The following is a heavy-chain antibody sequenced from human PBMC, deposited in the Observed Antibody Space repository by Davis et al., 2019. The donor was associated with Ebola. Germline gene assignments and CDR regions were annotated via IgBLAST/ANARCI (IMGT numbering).Heavy chain of an antibody. V-gene: IGHV3-7*01. D-gene: IGHD2-2*01. J-gene: IGHJ5*02. CDR3: ARVKCGSASCVNGDSFDP. CDR1: GFTFSSYS. Sequence: GGSLKLSCAASGFTFSSYSMNWVRQAPGKGLEWVASIKQDGSNKYYVDSVKGRFTISRDNAKNSLYLQMSSLRAEDTAIYYCARVKCGSASCVNGDSFDPWGQGTLVTVSS. CDR2: IKQDGSNK.